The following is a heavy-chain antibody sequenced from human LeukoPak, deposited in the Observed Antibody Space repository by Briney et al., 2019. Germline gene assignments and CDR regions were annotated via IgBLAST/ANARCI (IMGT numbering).Heavy chain of an antibody. Sequence: ASVKVSCKASGYTFTSYDINWVRQATGQGLEWMGWMNPNSGNTGYARKFQGRVTMTRKTSISTAYMELSSLRAEDTAVYYCAKSGQLGVKPYYFDYWGQGTLVTVSS. CDR1: GYTFTSYD. CDR3: AKSGQLGVKPYYFDY. V-gene: IGHV1-8*01. D-gene: IGHD6-6*01. J-gene: IGHJ4*02. CDR2: MNPNSGNT.